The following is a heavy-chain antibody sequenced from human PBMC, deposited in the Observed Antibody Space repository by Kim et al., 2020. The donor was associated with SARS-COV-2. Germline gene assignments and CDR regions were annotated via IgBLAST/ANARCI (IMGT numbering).Heavy chain of an antibody. Sequence: YSPKFQSRHALTRDTSESTVYMELKSLGSEDTAVYYCARCPDIVATISLDYWGQGTLVTVSS. V-gene: IGHV1-3*01. J-gene: IGHJ4*02. CDR3: ARCPDIVATISLDY. D-gene: IGHD5-12*01.